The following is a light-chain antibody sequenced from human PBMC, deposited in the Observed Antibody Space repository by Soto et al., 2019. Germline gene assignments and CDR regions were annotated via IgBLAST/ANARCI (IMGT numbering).Light chain of an antibody. CDR2: GAT. J-gene: IGKJ1*01. CDR3: QQYRSWPRT. CDR1: QSVSNY. V-gene: IGKV3-15*01. Sequence: EIVLTQSPATLSLSPGERATLSCRASQSVSNYLAWYQEKPGQAPRLLVYGATTRATDAPAKFRGRGSGTEFSLTISSLQSEDSATYYCQQYRSWPRTFGQGTKVDNK.